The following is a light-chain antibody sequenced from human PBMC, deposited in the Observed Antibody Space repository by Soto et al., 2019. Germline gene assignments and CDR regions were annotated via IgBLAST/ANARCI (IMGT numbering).Light chain of an antibody. J-gene: IGKJ3*01. CDR3: QQYGSSPFT. CDR2: GAS. CDR1: QSVSSN. V-gene: IGKV3-20*01. Sequence: EVVLTQSPGTLSLSPGERATLSCRASQSVSSNLAWYQQKPGQAPRLLIYGASSRATGIPDRFSGSGSGTDFTLTIRRLEPEDSAVYYCQQYGSSPFTFGPGTKVDIK.